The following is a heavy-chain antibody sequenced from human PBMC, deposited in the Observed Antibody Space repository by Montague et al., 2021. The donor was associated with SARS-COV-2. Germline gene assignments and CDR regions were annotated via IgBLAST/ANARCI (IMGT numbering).Heavy chain of an antibody. CDR1: GGSFSDYY. V-gene: IGHV4-34*01. CDR2: VDHRGSS. CDR3: ARGQVTVFGVLIMLPAAGPLDS. J-gene: IGHJ3*02. Sequence: ETLSLTCAVYGGSFSDYYWTWIRQAPGKGLEWIGEVDHRGSSSYNPSLQSRLTISVDRSKNQFSLRLTSVTAADTAVYYCARGQVTVFGVLIMLPAAGPLDSWGLGTKVTVSS. D-gene: IGHD3-3*01.